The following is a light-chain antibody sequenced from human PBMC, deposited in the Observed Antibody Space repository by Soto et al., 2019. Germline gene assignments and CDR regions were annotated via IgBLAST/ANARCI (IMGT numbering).Light chain of an antibody. Sequence: EVVLTQSAGTLSLSPGETATLSCSASQSVSSNFLAWYQQIPGQAPRLLIYGASSRATGIPDRFSGSGSGTDFTLTISRLEPEDFAVYYCQQYGSSPQTFGQGTRPEIK. J-gene: IGKJ5*01. V-gene: IGKV3-20*01. CDR3: QQYGSSPQT. CDR2: GAS. CDR1: QSVSSNF.